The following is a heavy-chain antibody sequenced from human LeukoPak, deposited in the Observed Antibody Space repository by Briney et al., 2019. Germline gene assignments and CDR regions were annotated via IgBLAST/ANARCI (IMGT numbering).Heavy chain of an antibody. CDR3: ARVNYDSSGYSHDY. Sequence: SETLSLTCAVYGGSFSGYYWSWIRQPAGKGLEWIGRIYTSGSTNYNPSLKSRVTISVDTSKNQFSLKLSSVTAADTAVYYCARVNYDSSGYSHDYWGQGTLVTVSS. CDR1: GGSFSGYY. D-gene: IGHD3-22*01. J-gene: IGHJ4*02. CDR2: IYTSGST. V-gene: IGHV4-59*10.